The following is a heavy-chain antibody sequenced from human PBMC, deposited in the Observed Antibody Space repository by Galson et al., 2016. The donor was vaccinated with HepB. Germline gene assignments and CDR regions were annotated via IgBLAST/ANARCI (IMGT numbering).Heavy chain of an antibody. CDR1: GGSIRNGGYY. J-gene: IGHJ5*02. Sequence: TLSLTCTVSGGSIRNGGYYWSCVRQHPGKGLEWIGFVYYNGNTYYNPSLRSRMAISIDTSQNHFSLKVNSVTAADTAVYYCATVPVPGWFDPWGQGILVTVSS. D-gene: IGHD3-10*01. V-gene: IGHV4-31*03. CDR3: ATVPVPGWFDP. CDR2: VYYNGNT.